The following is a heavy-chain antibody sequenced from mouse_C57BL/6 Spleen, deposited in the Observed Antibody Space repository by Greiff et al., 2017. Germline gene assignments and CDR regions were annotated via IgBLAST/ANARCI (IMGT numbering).Heavy chain of an antibody. CDR3: ARTGDYSNYFDY. CDR2: INPGSGGT. V-gene: IGHV1-54*01. CDR1: GYAFTNYL. D-gene: IGHD2-5*01. J-gene: IGHJ2*01. Sequence: QVQLQQSGAELVRPGTSVKVSCKASGYAFTNYLIEWVKQRPGQGLEWIGVINPGSGGTNYNEKFKGKATLTADKSSSTAYMQLSSLTSEDSAVYFCARTGDYSNYFDYWGQGTTRTVSS.